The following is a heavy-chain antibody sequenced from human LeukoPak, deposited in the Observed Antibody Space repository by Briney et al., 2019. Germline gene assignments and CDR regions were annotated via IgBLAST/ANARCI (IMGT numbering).Heavy chain of an antibody. CDR3: ARDPSYIVVVPTAMTGFDP. D-gene: IGHD2-2*01. J-gene: IGHJ5*02. V-gene: IGHV1-18*01. Sequence: ASVKVSCKASGYIFSTYGISWVRQAPGQGLECMGWISAYNGNTNYAQKLQGRVTMATDTSTSTAYMELRSLRSDDTAVYYCARDPSYIVVVPTAMTGFDPWGQGTLVTVSS. CDR2: ISAYNGNT. CDR1: GYIFSTYG.